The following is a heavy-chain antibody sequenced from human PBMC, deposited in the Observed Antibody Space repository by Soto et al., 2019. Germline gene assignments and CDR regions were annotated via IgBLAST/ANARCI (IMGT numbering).Heavy chain of an antibody. V-gene: IGHV1-18*01. CDR3: ARDRHYHTSDWIDY. CDR2: ISSQNGNT. J-gene: IGHJ4*02. CDR1: HYTFTSYG. D-gene: IGHD3-9*01. Sequence: QPQLVQSGPEVKKPGASVKVSCKASHYTFTSYGVSWVRQAPGQGLEWMGWISSQNGNTVYAQKFQGRVTLTTDTSTSTAFMELRSLHSDDTALYYCARDRHYHTSDWIDYWGQGTLVTVSS.